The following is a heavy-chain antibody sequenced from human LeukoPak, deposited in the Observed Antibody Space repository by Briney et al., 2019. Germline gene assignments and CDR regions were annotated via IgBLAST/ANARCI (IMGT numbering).Heavy chain of an antibody. J-gene: IGHJ4*02. CDR2: ISSSSSTI. V-gene: IGHV3-48*02. CDR3: ARNAYSYGSLIPPLDY. D-gene: IGHD5-18*01. CDR1: GFTFSSYE. Sequence: GGSLRLSCAASGFTFSSYEMNWVRQAPGKGLEWVSYISSSSSTIYYADSVKGRFTISRDNAKNSLYLQMNSLRDEDTAVYYCARNAYSYGSLIPPLDYWGQGTLVTVSS.